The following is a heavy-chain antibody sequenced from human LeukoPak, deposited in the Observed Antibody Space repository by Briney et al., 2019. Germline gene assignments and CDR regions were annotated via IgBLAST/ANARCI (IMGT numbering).Heavy chain of an antibody. D-gene: IGHD6-19*01. J-gene: IGHJ6*02. CDR2: ISYDGSNK. V-gene: IGHV3-30-3*01. CDR3: ARVGIAVAGTFYYYGMDV. Sequence: GRSLRLSCAASGFTFSSYAMHWVRQAPGKGQEWVAVISYDGSNKYYADSVKGRFTISRDNSKNTLYLQMNSLRAEDTAVYYCARVGIAVAGTFYYYGMDVWGQGTTVTVSS. CDR1: GFTFSSYA.